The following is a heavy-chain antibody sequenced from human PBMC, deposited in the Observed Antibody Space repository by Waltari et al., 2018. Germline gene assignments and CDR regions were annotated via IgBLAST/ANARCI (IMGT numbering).Heavy chain of an antibody. CDR2: IYHSGST. Sequence: QVQLQESGPGLVKPSGTLSLTCAVSGGSIISSNWWSWVRQPPGKGLEWIGEIYHSGSTNYNPSLKSRVTISVDKSKNQFSLKLSSVTSADTAVYYCARDREYSGYDGWYFDLWGRGTLVTVSS. CDR3: ARDREYSGYDGWYFDL. V-gene: IGHV4-4*02. D-gene: IGHD5-12*01. CDR1: GGSIISSNW. J-gene: IGHJ2*01.